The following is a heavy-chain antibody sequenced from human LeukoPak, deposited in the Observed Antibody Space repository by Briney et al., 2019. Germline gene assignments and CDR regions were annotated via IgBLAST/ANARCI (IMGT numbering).Heavy chain of an antibody. CDR3: AADHDLWFGDPLYGMDV. J-gene: IGHJ6*02. Sequence: GASVKVSCKASGFTFTSSAMQWVRQARGQRLEWIGWIVVGSGNTNYAQKFQERVTITRDMSTSTAYMELSSLRSEDTAVYYCAADHDLWFGDPLYGMDVWGQGTTVTASS. CDR2: IVVGSGNT. V-gene: IGHV1-58*02. CDR1: GFTFTSSA. D-gene: IGHD3-10*01.